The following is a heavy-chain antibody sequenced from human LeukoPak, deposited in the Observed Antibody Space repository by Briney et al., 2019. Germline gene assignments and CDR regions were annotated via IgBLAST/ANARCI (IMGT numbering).Heavy chain of an antibody. CDR1: GGSFSGYY. J-gene: IGHJ3*02. D-gene: IGHD6-13*01. CDR2: INHSGST. Sequence: PSETLSLTCAVYGGSFSGYYWSWIRHPPGKGLEWIGEINHSGSTNYNPSLKSRVTISADTSKNQFSLKLSSVTAADTAVYYCARAAAAAFDIWGQGTMVTVSS. V-gene: IGHV4-34*01. CDR3: ARAAAAAFDI.